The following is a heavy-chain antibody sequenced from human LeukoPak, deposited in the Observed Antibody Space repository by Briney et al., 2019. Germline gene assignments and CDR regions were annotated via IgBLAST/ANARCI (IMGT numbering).Heavy chain of an antibody. Sequence: GGSLRLSCAASGFTFSSYAMSWVRQAPGKGLEWVSAISGSGGSTYYADSVKGRFTISRDNSKNMLYLQMNSLRAEDTAVYYCAKAKWLIDYYDSSGYPYYFDYWGQGTLVTVSS. V-gene: IGHV3-23*01. CDR3: AKAKWLIDYYDSSGYPYYFDY. CDR1: GFTFSSYA. CDR2: ISGSGGST. D-gene: IGHD3-22*01. J-gene: IGHJ4*02.